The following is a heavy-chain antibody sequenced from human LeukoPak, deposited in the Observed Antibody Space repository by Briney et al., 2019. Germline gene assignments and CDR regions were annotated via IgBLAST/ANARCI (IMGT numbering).Heavy chain of an antibody. Sequence: ASVKVSCKASGYSFTSYYMHWVRQAPGQGLEWMGIINPSGDSTSYAQKFQGRVTMTRDMSTSTVYMELSSLRSEDTAVYYCARMSTVGYYYYMDVWGKGTTVTVSS. CDR2: INPSGDST. D-gene: IGHD4-11*01. CDR3: ARMSTVGYYYYMDV. V-gene: IGHV1-46*01. J-gene: IGHJ6*03. CDR1: GYSFTSYY.